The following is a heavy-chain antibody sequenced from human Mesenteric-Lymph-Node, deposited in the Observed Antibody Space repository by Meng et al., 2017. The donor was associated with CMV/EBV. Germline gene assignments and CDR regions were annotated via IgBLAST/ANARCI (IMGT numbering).Heavy chain of an antibody. CDR3: ARERAWFDP. CDR2: IYYTGST. J-gene: IGHJ5*02. Sequence: SETLSLTCTVSGGSISSYYWSWIRQPPGKGLEWIGYIYYTGSTNYNPSLKSRVTISVDTSKNQFSLKLNSVTAADTAVYYCARERAWFDPWGQGTLVTVSS. CDR1: GGSISSYY. V-gene: IGHV4-59*01.